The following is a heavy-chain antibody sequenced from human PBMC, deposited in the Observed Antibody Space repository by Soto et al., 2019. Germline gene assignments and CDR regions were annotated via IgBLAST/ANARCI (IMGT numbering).Heavy chain of an antibody. Sequence: QVQLVQSGTEVKKPGASVKVSCKASGYTFTSHDINWVRQATGQGLEWMGWMNPNSGNTGYAQKFQGKGNMTRNTSKSTAYMELSSLRSEDTAVYYCARWDYGVYARFDCWGQGTLVTVSS. D-gene: IGHD4-17*01. CDR1: GYTFTSHD. J-gene: IGHJ4*02. CDR2: MNPNSGNT. CDR3: ARWDYGVYARFDC. V-gene: IGHV1-8*01.